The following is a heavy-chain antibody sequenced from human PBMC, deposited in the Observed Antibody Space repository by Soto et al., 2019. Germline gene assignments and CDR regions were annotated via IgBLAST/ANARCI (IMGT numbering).Heavy chain of an antibody. Sequence: SETLSLTGAVYGGSFSGYYWSWIRQPPGKGLEWIGEINHSGSTNYNPSLKSRVTISVDTSKNQFSLKLSSVTAADTAVYYCARGELDFDYWGQGTLVTVSS. V-gene: IGHV4-34*01. CDR1: GGSFSGYY. CDR3: ARGELDFDY. J-gene: IGHJ4*02. CDR2: INHSGST. D-gene: IGHD1-1*01.